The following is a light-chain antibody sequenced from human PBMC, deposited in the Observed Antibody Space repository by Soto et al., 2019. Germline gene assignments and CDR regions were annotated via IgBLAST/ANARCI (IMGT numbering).Light chain of an antibody. CDR2: LEGSGSY. CDR1: SGHSNYI. J-gene: IGLJ1*01. V-gene: IGLV4-60*02. Sequence: QAVVTQSSSASASLGSSVKLTCTLSSGHSNYIIAWHQQQPGKAPRYLMKLEGSGSYNKGSGVPDRFSGSSSGADRYLTISNLQFEDEADYYCQSYDSSLSGYVFGTGTKLTVL. CDR3: QSYDSSLSGYV.